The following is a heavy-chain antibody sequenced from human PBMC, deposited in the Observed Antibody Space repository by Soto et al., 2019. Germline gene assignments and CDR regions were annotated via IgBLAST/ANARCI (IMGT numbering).Heavy chain of an antibody. CDR3: AGLAYYYMDV. Sequence: SETLSLTCTVSGGSISSYYWSWIRQPPGKGLEWIGYIYYSGSTNYNPSLKSRVTISVDTSKNQFSLKLSSVTAADTAVYYCAGLAYYYMDVWGKGTTVTVSS. CDR1: GGSISSYY. V-gene: IGHV4-59*01. CDR2: IYYSGST. J-gene: IGHJ6*03. D-gene: IGHD5-12*01.